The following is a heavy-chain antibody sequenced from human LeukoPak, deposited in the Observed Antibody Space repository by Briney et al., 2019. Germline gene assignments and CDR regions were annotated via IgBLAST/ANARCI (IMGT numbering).Heavy chain of an antibody. CDR3: ARGHIPVSLFSYQLLYSGWNSPFDY. CDR1: GYTFTIYY. CDR2: INPSGGST. V-gene: IGHV1-46*01. Sequence: GASVSVSYRASGYTFTIYYIHWVRQAPGQGLEGMGVINPSGGSTNYAQKFQGRVTMTRNTSISTAYMELSSLRSEDTAVYSCARGHIPVSLFSYQLLYSGWNSPFDYWGQGTLVTVSS. J-gene: IGHJ4*02. D-gene: IGHD2-2*02.